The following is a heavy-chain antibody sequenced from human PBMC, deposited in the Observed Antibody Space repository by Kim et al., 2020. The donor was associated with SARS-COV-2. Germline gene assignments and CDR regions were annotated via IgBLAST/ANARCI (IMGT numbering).Heavy chain of an antibody. CDR3: ARERNIVVVPAHRYYYYGMDV. D-gene: IGHD2-2*01. V-gene: IGHV1-69*13. CDR2: IIPIFGTA. Sequence: SVKVSCKASGGTFSSYAISWVRQAPGQGLEWMGGIIPIFGTANYAQKFQGRVTITADESTSTAYMELSSLRSEDTAVYYCARERNIVVVPAHRYYYYGMDVWGQGTTVTVSS. CDR1: GGTFSSYA. J-gene: IGHJ6*02.